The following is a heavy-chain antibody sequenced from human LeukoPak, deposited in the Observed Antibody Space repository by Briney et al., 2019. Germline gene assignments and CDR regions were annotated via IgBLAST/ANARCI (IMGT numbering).Heavy chain of an antibody. D-gene: IGHD6-6*01. J-gene: IGHJ6*03. Sequence: PSETLSLTCAVYGGSLSAYYWRWIRQPPGKGLEWLGEINQTGSTKYNPSLTSRVTISVDTSKNQFSLELSSVTAADTAVYYCARGGGVAARPGYYYYYMDVWGKGTTVTVSS. CDR3: ARGGGVAARPGYYYYYMDV. V-gene: IGHV4-34*01. CDR2: INQTGST. CDR1: GGSLSAYY.